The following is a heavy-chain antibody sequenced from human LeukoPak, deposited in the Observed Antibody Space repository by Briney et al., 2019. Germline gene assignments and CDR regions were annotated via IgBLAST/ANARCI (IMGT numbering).Heavy chain of an antibody. Sequence: ASVKVSCKASGYTFTDYYMHWVRQAPGQGLEWVGWINPNTGDTNYAQKFQDRVTMTRDTSINTAYMELSSLRSDDTAVYYCSRLIRGHWGQGTLVTVSS. CDR2: INPNTGDT. J-gene: IGHJ4*02. CDR3: SRLIRGH. D-gene: IGHD3-16*01. V-gene: IGHV1-2*02. CDR1: GYTFTDYY.